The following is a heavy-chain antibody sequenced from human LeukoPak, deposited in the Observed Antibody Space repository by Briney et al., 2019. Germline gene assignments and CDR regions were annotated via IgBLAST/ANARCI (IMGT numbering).Heavy chain of an antibody. V-gene: IGHV4-4*07. CDR1: GGSISSYY. J-gene: IGHJ4*02. CDR3: ARGTINSSSWYGFDY. CDR2: IYTSGST. D-gene: IGHD6-13*01. Sequence: SETLSLTCTVSGGSISSYYWSWIRQPAGKGLEWIGRIYTSGSTNYNPSLKSRVTISVDTSKNQFSLKLSSVTAADTAVYYCARGTINSSSWYGFDYWGQGTLVTVSS.